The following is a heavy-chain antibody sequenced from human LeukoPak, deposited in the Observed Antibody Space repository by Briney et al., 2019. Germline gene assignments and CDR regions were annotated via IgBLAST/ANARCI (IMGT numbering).Heavy chain of an antibody. CDR3: ARDKRRADYYGSGSYYPDAFDI. D-gene: IGHD3-10*01. CDR2: INPNSGGT. V-gene: IGHV1-2*04. CDR1: GYTFTGYY. J-gene: IGHJ3*02. Sequence: ASVKVSCKASGYTFTGYYMHWVRQAPGQRLEWRGWINPNSGGTNYAQKFQGWVTMTRDTSISTAYMELSRLASDDTAVYYCARDKRRADYYGSGSYYPDAFDIWGQGTMVTVSS.